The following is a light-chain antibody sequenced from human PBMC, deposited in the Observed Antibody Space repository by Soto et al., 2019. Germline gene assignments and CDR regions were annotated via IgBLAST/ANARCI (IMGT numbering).Light chain of an antibody. Sequence: DIQMTQSPSTLSASVGDSVTITCRASESISRYLAWYQQKPGKAPNLLIYKASTLESGVPSRFSGSGSGTDFTNIISSLKTDEFANYYCKHYDRYSPITFGPGTRLDI. V-gene: IGKV1-5*03. CDR2: KAS. CDR1: ESISRY. CDR3: KHYDRYSPIT. J-gene: IGKJ5*01.